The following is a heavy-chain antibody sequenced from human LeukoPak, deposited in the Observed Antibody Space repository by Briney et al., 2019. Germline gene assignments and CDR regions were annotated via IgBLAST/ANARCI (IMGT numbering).Heavy chain of an antibody. V-gene: IGHV4-4*07. CDR3: ARVYPKGGYEYYMDV. J-gene: IGHJ6*03. CDR1: GGSISSYY. Sequence: SETLSLTCTVSGGSISSYYWSWIRQPAGKGLEWIGRIYTSGSTNYKPSLKSRVTMSVDTSKNQFSLKPSSVTAADTAVYYCARVYPKGGYEYYMDVWGKGTTVTVSS. D-gene: IGHD5-12*01. CDR2: IYTSGST.